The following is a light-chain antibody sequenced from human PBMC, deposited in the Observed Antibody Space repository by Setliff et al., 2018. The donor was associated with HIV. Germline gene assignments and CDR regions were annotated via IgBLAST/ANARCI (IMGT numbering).Light chain of an antibody. V-gene: IGLV2-11*01. J-gene: IGLJ3*02. CDR3: SSYTSSRSRV. CDR2: DVT. CDR1: SSDVGVYNY. Sequence: QSALTQPRSVSGSPGQSVTISCTGTSSDVGVYNYVSWYQHHPGKAPKLMIYDVTTRPSGVPDRFSGSKSGNTASLTISGLQAEDEADYYCSSYTSSRSRVFGGGT.